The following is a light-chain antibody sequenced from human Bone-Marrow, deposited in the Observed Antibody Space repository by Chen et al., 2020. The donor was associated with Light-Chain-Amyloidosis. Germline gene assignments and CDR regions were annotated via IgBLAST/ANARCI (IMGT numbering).Light chain of an antibody. V-gene: IGLV3-21*02. Sequence: SYVLTQPSSVSVAPGQTATIACGGNNIGSTSVHWYQQTPGQAPLLVVYDDSDHPPGIPERLSGSNSGNTATLPISRVEAGDEADYYCQVWDRSSDRPVFGGGTKLTVL. J-gene: IGLJ3*02. CDR1: NIGSTS. CDR3: QVWDRSSDRPV. CDR2: DDS.